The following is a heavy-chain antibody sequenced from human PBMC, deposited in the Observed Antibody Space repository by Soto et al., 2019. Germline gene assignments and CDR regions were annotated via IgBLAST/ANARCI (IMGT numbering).Heavy chain of an antibody. CDR1: GFTFSPYE. D-gene: IGHD2-8*01. V-gene: IGHV3-48*03. CDR3: VREAPCSNGVCQFDY. Sequence: LRLSCAASGFTFSPYEMSWVRQAPGKGLEWISYISSSGSTIHYADSVKGRFSISRDNAKKSLFLQMNSLRAEDTAVYYCVREAPCSNGVCQFDYWGRGTLVTVSS. CDR2: ISSSGSTI. J-gene: IGHJ4*02.